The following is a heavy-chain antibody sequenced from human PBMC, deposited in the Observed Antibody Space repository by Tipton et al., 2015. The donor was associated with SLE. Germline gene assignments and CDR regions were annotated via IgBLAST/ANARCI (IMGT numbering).Heavy chain of an antibody. J-gene: IGHJ4*02. D-gene: IGHD3-3*01. CDR3: AKHGTLFGVVIGFDY. Sequence: SLRLSCAASGFTFSSYAMSWVRQAPGKGLEWVSTISGSGGSTYYADSVKGRFTISRDNSKNTLYLQMNSLRAEDTAVYYCAKHGTLFGVVIGFDYWGQGTPVTVSS. CDR2: ISGSGGST. V-gene: IGHV3-23*01. CDR1: GFTFSSYA.